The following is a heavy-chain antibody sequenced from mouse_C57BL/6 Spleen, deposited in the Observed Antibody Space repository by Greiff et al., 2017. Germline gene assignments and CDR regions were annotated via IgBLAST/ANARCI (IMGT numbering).Heavy chain of an antibody. D-gene: IGHD2-4*01. CDR1: GYSITSGYY. CDR3: AREGDYDVNAMDY. Sequence: VQLKESGPGLVKPSQSLSLTCSVTGYSITSGYYWNWIRQFPGNKLEWMGYISYDGSNNYNPSLKNRISITRDTSKNQFFLKLNSVTTEDTATYYCAREGDYDVNAMDYWGQGTSVTVSS. CDR2: ISYDGSN. V-gene: IGHV3-6*01. J-gene: IGHJ4*01.